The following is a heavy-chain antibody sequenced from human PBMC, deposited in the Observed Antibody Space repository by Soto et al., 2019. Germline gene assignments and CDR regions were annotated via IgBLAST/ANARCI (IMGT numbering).Heavy chain of an antibody. CDR1: GFTFSDYA. CDR3: AKGGRQWLVTSDFNY. CDR2: VSHDGRNT. V-gene: IGHV3-30*18. J-gene: IGHJ4*02. D-gene: IGHD6-19*01. Sequence: ESGGGVVQPGRSLRLSCAASGFTFSDYAMHWVRQAPGKGLEWVAVVSHDGRNTHYADSVKGRFTISRDSSKSPVSLEMTSLRAEDTAVYYCAKGGRQWLVTSDFNYWGQGALVTVSS.